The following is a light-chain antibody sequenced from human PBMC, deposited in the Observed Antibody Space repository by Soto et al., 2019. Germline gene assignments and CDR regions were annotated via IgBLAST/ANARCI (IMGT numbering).Light chain of an antibody. CDR1: QSISSW. CDR3: QPYNNWPLT. Sequence: DIQITQSPTTLCASVGDRDTITCRASQSISSWLAWYQQKPGKAPKLLIYDASSLESGVPSRFSGSGSATEFTLTINSLQSEDFAVYYCQPYNNWPLTFGGGTKVDIK. V-gene: IGKV1-5*01. CDR2: DAS. J-gene: IGKJ4*01.